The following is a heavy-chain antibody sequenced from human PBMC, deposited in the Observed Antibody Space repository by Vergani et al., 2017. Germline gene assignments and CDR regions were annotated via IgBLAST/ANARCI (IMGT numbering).Heavy chain of an antibody. D-gene: IGHD4-17*01. CDR2: IKQDGSEK. V-gene: IGHV3-7*01. Sequence: EVQLVESGGGLVQPGGSLRLSCAASGFMFSNYWMNWVRQAPGKGLEWVVNIKQDGSEKYYVDSVRGRFTISRDNANNSLYLQMNSLRAEDTAVYHCARPFTPSDYDALDIWGQGTMVTVSS. J-gene: IGHJ3*02. CDR3: ARPFTPSDYDALDI. CDR1: GFMFSNYW.